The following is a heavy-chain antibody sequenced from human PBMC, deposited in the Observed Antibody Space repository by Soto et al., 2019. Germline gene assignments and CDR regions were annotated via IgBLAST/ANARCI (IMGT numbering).Heavy chain of an antibody. V-gene: IGHV3-23*01. CDR3: AKGTLGVAGTEVFDY. Sequence: PGGSLRLSCAASGFTFSSYAMSWVRQAPGKGLEWVSAISGSGGSTYYADSVEGRFTISRDNSKNTLYLQMNSLRAEDTAVYYCAKGTLGVAGTEVFDYWGQGTLVTVSS. CDR1: GFTFSSYA. D-gene: IGHD6-19*01. J-gene: IGHJ4*02. CDR2: ISGSGGST.